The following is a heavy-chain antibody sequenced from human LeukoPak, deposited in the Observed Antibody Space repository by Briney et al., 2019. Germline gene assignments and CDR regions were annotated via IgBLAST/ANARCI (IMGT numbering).Heavy chain of an antibody. J-gene: IGHJ4*02. V-gene: IGHV1-18*01. D-gene: IGHD2-2*01. CDR2: ISAYNGNT. Sequence: ASVKVSCKASGYTFTSYGISWVRQAPGQGLEWMGWISAYNGNTNHAQKLQGRVTMTTDTSTSTAYMELRSLRSDDTAVYYCARDDIVVVPAATYFDYWGQGTLVTVSS. CDR1: GYTFTSYG. CDR3: ARDDIVVVPAATYFDY.